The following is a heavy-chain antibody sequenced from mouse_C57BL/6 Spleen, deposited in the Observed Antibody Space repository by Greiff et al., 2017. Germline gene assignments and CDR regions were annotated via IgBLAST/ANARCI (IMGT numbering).Heavy chain of an antibody. J-gene: IGHJ4*01. V-gene: IGHV1-64*01. CDR3: ARWGLTTVVATSSAMDY. CDR1: GYTFTSYW. CDR2: IHPNSGST. Sequence: QVQLQQSGAELVKPGASVKLSCKASGYTFTSYWMHWVKQRPGQGLEWIGMIHPNSGSTNYNEKFKSKATLTVDKSSSTAYMQLSSLTSEDSAVYYCARWGLTTVVATSSAMDYWGQGTSVTVSS. D-gene: IGHD1-1*01.